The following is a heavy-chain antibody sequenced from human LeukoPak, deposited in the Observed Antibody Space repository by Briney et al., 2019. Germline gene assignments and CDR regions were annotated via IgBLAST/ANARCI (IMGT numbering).Heavy chain of an antibody. CDR2: IYYSGST. CDR3: ARGDGWFDP. V-gene: IGHV4-39*07. Sequence: PSETLSLTCTVSGGSISSSSYYWGWIRQPPGKGLEWSESIYYSGSTYYSPSLKSRVHISVDTAKNQFSLKLSSVTAADTAVYYCARGDGWFDPWGQGTLVSVSS. CDR1: GGSISSSSYY. J-gene: IGHJ5*02.